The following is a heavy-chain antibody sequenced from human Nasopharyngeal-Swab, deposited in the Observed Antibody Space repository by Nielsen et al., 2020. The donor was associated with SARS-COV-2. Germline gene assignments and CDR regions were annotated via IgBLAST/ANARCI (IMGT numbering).Heavy chain of an antibody. D-gene: IGHD3-10*01. Sequence: GGSLRLSCAASGFTFSDYYMSWIRQAPGKGLEWVSYISSSGSTIYYADSVKGRFTISRDNAKNSLYLQINSLRAEDTAVYYCARDADYYGSGSYLGYWGQGTPVTVSS. V-gene: IGHV3-11*04. CDR3: ARDADYYGSGSYLGY. CDR1: GFTFSDYY. CDR2: ISSSGSTI. J-gene: IGHJ4*02.